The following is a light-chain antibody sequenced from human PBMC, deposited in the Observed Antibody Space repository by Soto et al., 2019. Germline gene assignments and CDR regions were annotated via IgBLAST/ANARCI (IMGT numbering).Light chain of an antibody. J-gene: IGKJ5*01. Sequence: IEVTQSAATLSLSPGEIATLSCRASQSVSSCLAWCQQKPGQAPRLLIYDASNRATGIPARFSGSGSGTDFTLTISSIETEDFAVYYGQQRSNWPLSTFGQGTRLEI. CDR1: QSVSSC. CDR3: QQRSNWPLST. V-gene: IGKV3-11*01. CDR2: DAS.